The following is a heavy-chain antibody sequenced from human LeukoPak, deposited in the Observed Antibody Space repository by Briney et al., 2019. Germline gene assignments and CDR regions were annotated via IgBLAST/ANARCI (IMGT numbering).Heavy chain of an antibody. CDR2: ISGGGGST. Sequence: GGSLRLSCAASGFTFSSYAIKWVRQAPGKGPECVSVISGGGGSTYYADSVTGRFNISRDNAKNTVTLVMNSLRAEGTAVYYCATQGDFWSGLFDYWGQGTLVTVSS. J-gene: IGHJ4*02. CDR1: GFTFSSYA. V-gene: IGHV3-23*01. CDR3: ATQGDFWSGLFDY. D-gene: IGHD3-3*01.